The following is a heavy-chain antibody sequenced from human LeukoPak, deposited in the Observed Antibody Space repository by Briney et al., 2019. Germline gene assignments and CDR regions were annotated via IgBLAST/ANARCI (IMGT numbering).Heavy chain of an antibody. CDR2: INHSGST. CDR1: GGSFSGYY. D-gene: IGHD3-22*01. V-gene: IGHV4-34*01. Sequence: SETLSLTCAVYGGSFSGYYWSWIRQPPGKGLEWIGEINHSGSTNYNPSLKSRVTTSVDTSKNQFSLKLSSVTAADTAVYYCARHVHVSMIVVILSDYFDYWGRGTLVSVSS. CDR3: ARHVHVSMIVVILSDYFDY. J-gene: IGHJ4*02.